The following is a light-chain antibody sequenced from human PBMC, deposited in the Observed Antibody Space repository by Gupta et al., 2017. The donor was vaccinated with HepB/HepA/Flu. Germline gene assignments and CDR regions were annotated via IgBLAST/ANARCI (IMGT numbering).Light chain of an antibody. CDR3: GSYAGSWV. V-gene: IGLV2-11*01. Sequence: SALTQPHSVSGSPGLSVTISCTGTSNDVGPYNYVSWYQQHPGKAPKIMIFDVSKRPSGVPDRFSGATSGNTASLTLAGRQAEDEDDYYCGSYAGSWVFGGGTKLTVL. CDR2: DVS. J-gene: IGLJ2*01. CDR1: SNDVGPYNY.